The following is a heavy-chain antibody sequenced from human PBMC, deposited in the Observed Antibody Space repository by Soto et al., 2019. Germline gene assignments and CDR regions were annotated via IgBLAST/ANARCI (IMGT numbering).Heavy chain of an antibody. Sequence: SETLSLTCTVSGGSISSSSYYWGWIRQPPGKGLEWIGCIYYSGSTYYNPSLKSRVTISVDTSKNQFSLKLSSVTAADTAVYYCARLTNWGSYFDYWGQGTLVTVSS. CDR1: GGSISSSSYY. V-gene: IGHV4-39*01. D-gene: IGHD7-27*01. CDR3: ARLTNWGSYFDY. J-gene: IGHJ4*02. CDR2: IYYSGST.